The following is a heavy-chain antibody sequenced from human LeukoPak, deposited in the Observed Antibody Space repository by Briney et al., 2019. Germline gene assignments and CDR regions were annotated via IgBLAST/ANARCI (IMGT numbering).Heavy chain of an antibody. D-gene: IGHD6-6*01. J-gene: IGHJ4*02. V-gene: IGHV3-30*02. CDR1: GFTFSTYG. CDR2: IRYDGSNK. Sequence: GGSLRLSCAASGFTFSTYGMHWVRQAPGKGLEWVAFIRYDGSNKYYADSVKGRFTISRDNSKNTLYLQMNSLRAEDTAVYYCAKLAYSSSSSVDYWGQGTLVTVS. CDR3: AKLAYSSSSSVDY.